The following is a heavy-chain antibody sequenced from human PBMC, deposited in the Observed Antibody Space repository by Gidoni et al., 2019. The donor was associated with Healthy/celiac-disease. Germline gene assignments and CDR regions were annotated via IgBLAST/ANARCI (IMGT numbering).Heavy chain of an antibody. Sequence: EVKLVESGGGLVEPGRSLRLSCAGSGFTFDDYAMHWVRQAPGKGLEWVSGISWNSGSIGYADSVKGRFTISRDNAKNSLYLQMNSLRAEDTALYYCAKDIGNFMESDYWGQGTLVTVSS. J-gene: IGHJ4*02. CDR1: GFTFDDYA. D-gene: IGHD3-3*01. CDR3: AKDIGNFMESDY. V-gene: IGHV3-9*01. CDR2: ISWNSGSI.